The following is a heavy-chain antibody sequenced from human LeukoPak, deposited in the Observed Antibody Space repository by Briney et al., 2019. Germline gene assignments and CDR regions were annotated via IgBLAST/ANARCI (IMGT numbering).Heavy chain of an antibody. D-gene: IGHD6-13*01. CDR3: AREVLAAAGTYDY. V-gene: IGHV4-59*02. J-gene: IGHJ4*02. CDR2: VYYSGGT. Sequence: PSETLSLTCTVSGGSVSGFYWSWTRQPPGKGLEWIGSVYYSGGTDYNPSLKSRVAISADTSKNQFSLKLSSVTAADTAVYYCAREVLAAAGTYDYWGQGNLVTVSS. CDR1: GGSVSGFY.